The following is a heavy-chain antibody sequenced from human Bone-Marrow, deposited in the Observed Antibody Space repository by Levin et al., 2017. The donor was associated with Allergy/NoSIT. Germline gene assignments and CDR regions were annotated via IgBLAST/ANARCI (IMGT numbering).Heavy chain of an antibody. CDR2: LYVNGNT. V-gene: IGHV3-53*01. Sequence: GESLKISCAASGFASSTNYMSWVRQAPGKGLEWVSVLYVNGNTYHVDSVKGRFSISRDKSKNTLYLHMANLRAEDTAMYYCTITTGTTGYYGMDVWGQGTTVTVSS. J-gene: IGHJ6*01. CDR3: TITTGTTGYYGMDV. CDR1: GFASSTNY. D-gene: IGHD1-1*01.